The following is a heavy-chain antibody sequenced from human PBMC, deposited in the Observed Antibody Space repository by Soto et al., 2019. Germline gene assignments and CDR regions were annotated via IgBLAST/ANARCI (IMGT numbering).Heavy chain of an antibody. Sequence: QVQLVQSGAEVKKPGTSVKVSCKASGYTLSSFGISWVRQAPGQGLEWMGWVSTYNGNTNDAQKFKDRVTLTMDTDTSTVYMELRRLTSDDTAMYFCARGKGSGYSTPLDYWGQGTLVTVSS. D-gene: IGHD5-18*01. CDR2: VSTYNGNT. J-gene: IGHJ4*02. CDR3: ARGKGSGYSTPLDY. CDR1: GYTLSSFG. V-gene: IGHV1-18*01.